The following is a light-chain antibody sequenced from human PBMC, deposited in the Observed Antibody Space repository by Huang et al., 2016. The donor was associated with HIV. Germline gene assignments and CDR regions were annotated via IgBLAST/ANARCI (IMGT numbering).Light chain of an antibody. CDR1: QSVGTY. J-gene: IGKJ3*01. CDR3: QQRSNWPLLT. V-gene: IGKV3-11*01. CDR2: DAS. Sequence: EIVLTQSPATLSLSPGERATLSCRASQSVGTYLAWYQQKPGQAPRLLIYDASNTATGIPARFSGSGSGTDFTLTSSNLEPEDFAVYYCQQRSNWPLLTFGPGTKVGIK.